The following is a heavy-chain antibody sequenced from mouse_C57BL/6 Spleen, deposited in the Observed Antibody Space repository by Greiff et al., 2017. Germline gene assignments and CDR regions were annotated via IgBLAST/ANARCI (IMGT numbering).Heavy chain of an antibody. CDR1: GYSITSGYD. Sequence: EVQGVESGPGMVKPSQSLSLTCTVTGYSITSGYDWHWIRHFPGNKLEWMGYISYSGSTNYNPSLKSRIPITHDTSKNHFFLKLNSVTTDDTATYYCARDDGYYENWYFDVWGTGTTVTVSS. CDR3: ARDDGYYENWYFDV. D-gene: IGHD2-3*01. V-gene: IGHV3-1*01. J-gene: IGHJ1*03. CDR2: ISYSGST.